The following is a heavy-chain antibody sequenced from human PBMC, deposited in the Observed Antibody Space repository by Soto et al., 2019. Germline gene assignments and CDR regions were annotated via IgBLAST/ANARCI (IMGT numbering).Heavy chain of an antibody. CDR2: MSHIGSV. Sequence: QVLLQESGPGLVQPSGTLFLSCVVSGVSIGSNYYWGWVRQPPGKGLEWLGDMSHIGSVNYHPSLNSRVTISMHKSQNQFSLKLDSMTPADTAVYYCARSLGWYAVDYWGQGTLVIVSS. CDR1: GVSIGSNYY. V-gene: IGHV4-4*02. D-gene: IGHD6-19*01. J-gene: IGHJ4*02. CDR3: ARSLGWYAVDY.